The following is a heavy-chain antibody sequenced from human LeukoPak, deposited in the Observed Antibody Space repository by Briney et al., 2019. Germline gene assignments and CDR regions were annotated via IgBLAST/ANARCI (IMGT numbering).Heavy chain of an antibody. CDR1: GGSISSYY. CDR2: IYYSGST. CDR3: YVFYYYYYYMDV. Sequence: PSETLSLTCTVSGGSISSYYWSWIRQPPGKGLEWIGYIYYSGSTNYNPSLKSRVTISVDTSKNQFSLKLSSVTAADTAVYYCYVFYYYYYYMDVWGKGTTVTVSS. J-gene: IGHJ6*03. V-gene: IGHV4-59*12. D-gene: IGHD3-10*02.